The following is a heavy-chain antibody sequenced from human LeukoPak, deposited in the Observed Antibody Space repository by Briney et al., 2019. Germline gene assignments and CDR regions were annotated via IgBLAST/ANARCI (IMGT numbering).Heavy chain of an antibody. D-gene: IGHD4-17*01. CDR1: GGSISSYY. CDR2: IYYSGST. CDR3: ARDYGDYSGYFQH. Sequence: SETLSLTCTVSGGSISSYYWSWIRQPPGKGQEWIGYIYYSGSTNYNPSLKSRVTTSVDTSKNQFSLKLSSVTAADTAVYYCARDYGDYSGYFQHWGQGTLVTVSS. V-gene: IGHV4-59*01. J-gene: IGHJ1*01.